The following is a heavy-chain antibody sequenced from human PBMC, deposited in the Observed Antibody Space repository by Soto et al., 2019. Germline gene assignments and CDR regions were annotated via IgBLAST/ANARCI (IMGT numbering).Heavy chain of an antibody. CDR3: AKDLFEWFGESGSYYYGMDV. V-gene: IGHV3-23*01. Sequence: PGGSLRLSCAASRFTFPNYPMRWVRQAPGKGLEWVSTVSHSGSSTYYADSVRGRFTISRDNSKNTLYLQMNSLRAEDTAIYYCAKDLFEWFGESGSYYYGMDVWGQGTTVTVSS. CDR2: VSHSGSST. CDR1: RFTFPNYP. D-gene: IGHD3-10*01. J-gene: IGHJ6*02.